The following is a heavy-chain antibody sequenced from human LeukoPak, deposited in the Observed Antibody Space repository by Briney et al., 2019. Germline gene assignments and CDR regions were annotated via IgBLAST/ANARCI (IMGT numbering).Heavy chain of an antibody. CDR2: IYYSGST. Sequence: KPSETLSLTCTVSGGSISSGDYYWSWIRQPPGKGLEWIGYIYYSGSTYYNPSLKSRVTISVDTSKNQFSLKLSSVTAADTAVYYCARGGDYYYYMDVWGKGTTVTVSS. J-gene: IGHJ6*03. V-gene: IGHV4-30-4*08. D-gene: IGHD1-26*01. CDR3: ARGGDYYYYMDV. CDR1: GGSISSGDYY.